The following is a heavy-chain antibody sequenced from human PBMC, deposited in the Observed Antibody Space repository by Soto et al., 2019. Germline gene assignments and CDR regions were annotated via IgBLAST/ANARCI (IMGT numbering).Heavy chain of an antibody. CDR3: ARSSTSLTLPCYFDY. J-gene: IGHJ4*02. V-gene: IGHV3-33*01. D-gene: IGHD3-16*02. CDR1: GVTFSSYG. Sequence: QVQLVESGGGVFQPGRSLRLSCEASGVTFSSYGMHWVRQAPGKGLEWVAVIWYDGSNKYYADSVKGRFTISRDNSKNSLYLQMNSLSAEYTAGYDCARSSTSLTLPCYFDYWGQGTVVTVAS. CDR2: IWYDGSNK.